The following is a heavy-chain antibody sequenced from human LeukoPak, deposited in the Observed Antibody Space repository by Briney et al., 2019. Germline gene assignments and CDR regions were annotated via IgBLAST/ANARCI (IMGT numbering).Heavy chain of an antibody. CDR1: GFAFSSYW. V-gene: IGHV3-74*01. CDR2: IENDGSST. CDR3: ARDENTTVRGNYYYYYMDV. J-gene: IGHJ6*03. D-gene: IGHD3-10*01. Sequence: PGGSLRLSCAASGFAFSSYWMNWVRQAPGKGLVWVSRIENDGSSTSYADSVKGRFTISRDNAKNTLYLQMNSLRAEDAAVYYCARDENTTVRGNYYYYYMDVWGKGTTVTVSS.